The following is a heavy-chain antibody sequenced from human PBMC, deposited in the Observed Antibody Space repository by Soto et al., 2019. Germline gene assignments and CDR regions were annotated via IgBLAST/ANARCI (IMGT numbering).Heavy chain of an antibody. J-gene: IGHJ6*02. CDR3: AKDRGGLEQLLHYYYYYGMDV. CDR2: ISYDGSNK. Sequence: GGSLRLSCAASGFTFSSYGMHWVRQAPGKGLEWVAVISYDGSNKYYADSVKGRFTISRDNSKNTLYLQMNSLRAEDTAVYYCAKDRGGLEQLLHYYYYYGMDVWGQGTTVTVSS. CDR1: GFTFSSYG. V-gene: IGHV3-30*18. D-gene: IGHD6-6*01.